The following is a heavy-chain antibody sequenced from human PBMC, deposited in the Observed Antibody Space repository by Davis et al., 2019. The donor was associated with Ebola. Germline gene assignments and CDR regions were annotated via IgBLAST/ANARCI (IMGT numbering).Heavy chain of an antibody. CDR3: ARSSRVEVGALHFDY. V-gene: IGHV1-69*13. CDR2: IIPIFGTA. J-gene: IGHJ4*02. CDR1: GGTFSSYA. Sequence: SVKVSCKASGGTFSSYAISWVRQAPGQGLEWMGGIIPIFGTANYAQKFQGRVTITADESTSTAYMELSSLRSEDTAVYYRARSSRVEVGALHFDYWGQGTLVTVSS. D-gene: IGHD1-26*01.